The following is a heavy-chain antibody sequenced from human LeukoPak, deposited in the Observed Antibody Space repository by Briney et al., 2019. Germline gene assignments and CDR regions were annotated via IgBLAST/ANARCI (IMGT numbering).Heavy chain of an antibody. CDR1: GYTFTSYF. CDR3: ARDALPDDFHILTGYKPPYWYFDL. D-gene: IGHD3-9*01. J-gene: IGHJ2*01. V-gene: IGHV1-2*02. Sequence: ASVKVSCKASGYTFTSYFMHWVRQAPGQGLEGMEWINPNSGRTNYAQKFQGRGTMTRDTSIGTAYMELSRLRSDDTAVYYCARDALPDDFHILTGYKPPYWYFDLWGRGTLVTVSS. CDR2: INPNSGRT.